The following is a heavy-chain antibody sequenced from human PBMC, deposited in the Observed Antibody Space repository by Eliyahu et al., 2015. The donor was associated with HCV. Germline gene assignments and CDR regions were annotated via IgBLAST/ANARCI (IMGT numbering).Heavy chain of an antibody. Sequence: QVQLVQSGAEVKKPGASVKLSCXXSGYTFTNHXIHWVRQAPGQGLXWMGMINSSSGSTSSPQKFQGRVTMTRDTPTSTVYMELSSLRSEDTAVYYCARDWSSYYRDYFCDYWGQGTLVTVSS. V-gene: IGHV1-46*03. J-gene: IGHJ4*02. CDR2: INSSSGST. D-gene: IGHD4/OR15-4a*01. CDR1: GYTFTNHX. CDR3: ARDWSSYYRDYFCDY.